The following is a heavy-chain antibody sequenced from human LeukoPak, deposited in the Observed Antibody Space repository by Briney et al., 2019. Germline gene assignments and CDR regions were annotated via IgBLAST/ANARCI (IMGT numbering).Heavy chain of an antibody. D-gene: IGHD6-6*01. CDR1: GFTFSSYW. CDR3: ARDRPRYAFDY. Sequence: GGPLRLSCAASGFTFSSYWMHWVRQAPGKGLVWVSRIDSDGRSTSYADSVKGRFTISRDNAKNMLYLQMNSLRAEDTAVYYCARDRPRYAFDYWGQGTLVTVFS. CDR2: IDSDGRST. V-gene: IGHV3-74*01. J-gene: IGHJ4*02.